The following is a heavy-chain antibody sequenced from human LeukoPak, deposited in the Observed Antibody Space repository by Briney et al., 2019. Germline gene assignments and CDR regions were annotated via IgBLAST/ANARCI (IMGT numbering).Heavy chain of an antibody. V-gene: IGHV4-34*01. J-gene: IGHJ4*02. D-gene: IGHD2-15*01. CDR2: INHSGST. CDR3: ARDQSCSGGSCYPGYYFDY. CDR1: GGSFSGYY. Sequence: SETLSLTCAVYGGSFSGYYWSWIRQPPGKGLEWIGEINHSGSTNYNPSLKSRVTISVDTSKNQFSLKLSSVTAADTAVYYCARDQSCSGGSCYPGYYFDYWGQGTLVTVSS.